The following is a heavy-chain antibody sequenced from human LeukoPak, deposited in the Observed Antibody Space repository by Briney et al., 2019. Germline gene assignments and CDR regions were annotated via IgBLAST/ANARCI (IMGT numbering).Heavy chain of an antibody. CDR1: GGSISSYY. D-gene: IGHD6-13*01. CDR2: IYYSGST. V-gene: IGHV4-59*01. Sequence: SETLSLTCTVSGGSISSYYWSWIRQPPGKGLEWIGYIYYSGSTNYNPSLKSRVTISVDTSKNQFSLKLSSVTAADTAVYYCARQTYSSSWYSDWYFDLWGRGTLDTVSS. CDR3: ARQTYSSSWYSDWYFDL. J-gene: IGHJ2*01.